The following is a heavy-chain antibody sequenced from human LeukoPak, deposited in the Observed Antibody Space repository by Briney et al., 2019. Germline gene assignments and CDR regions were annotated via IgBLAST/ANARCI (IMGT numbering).Heavy chain of an antibody. J-gene: IGHJ3*01. V-gene: IGHV3-53*01. D-gene: IGHD3-22*01. CDR2: IYSDGSA. CDR1: GFTVSTNY. Sequence: PGGSLRLSCAASGFTVSTNYMSWVRQAPGKGLEWVSVIYSDGSAYYADSVKGRFTISRDNSKNTLYLQMNSLRAEDTAVYYCAREKNYYDIKSALWGQGTMVTVSS. CDR3: AREKNYYDIKSAL.